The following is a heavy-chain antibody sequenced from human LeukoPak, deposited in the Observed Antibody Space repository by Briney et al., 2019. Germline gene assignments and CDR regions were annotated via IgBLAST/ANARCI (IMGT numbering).Heavy chain of an antibody. CDR1: GYTFTGYY. V-gene: IGHV1-2*02. CDR2: INPNSGGT. CDR3: ARAEYNYGSDY. J-gene: IGHJ4*02. Sequence: ASVTVSCTASGYTFTGYYIHWVRQAPGQGLEWMGWINPNSGGTKYAQKFQGRVTMTRDTSISTAYMELSRLTSDDTAVYYCARAEYNYGSDYWGRGTLVTVSS. D-gene: IGHD5-18*01.